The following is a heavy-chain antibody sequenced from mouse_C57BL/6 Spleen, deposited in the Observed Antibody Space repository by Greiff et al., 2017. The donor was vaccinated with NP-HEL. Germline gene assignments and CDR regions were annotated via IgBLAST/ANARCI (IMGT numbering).Heavy chain of an antibody. Sequence: DVMLVESGEGLVKPGGSLKLSCAASGFTFSSYAMSWVRQTPEKRLEWVAYISSGGDYIYYADTVKGRFTISRDNARNTLYLQMSSLKSEDTAMYYCTRVYDYDGFAYWGQGTLVTVSA. CDR2: ISSGGDYI. CDR1: GFTFSSYA. CDR3: TRVYDYDGFAY. D-gene: IGHD2-4*01. V-gene: IGHV5-9-1*02. J-gene: IGHJ3*01.